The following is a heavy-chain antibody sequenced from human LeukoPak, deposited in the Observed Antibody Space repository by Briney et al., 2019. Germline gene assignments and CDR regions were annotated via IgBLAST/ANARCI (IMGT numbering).Heavy chain of an antibody. CDR2: IYYSGST. D-gene: IGHD2-21*01. Sequence: SQTLSLTCTVSGGSISSGGYYWNWIRQHPGKGLEWIGYIYYSGSTYYNPSLKSRVTISVDTSKNQFSLKLSSVTAADTAVYYCARTPEVGIVDYWGQGTLVTVSS. CDR1: GGSISSGGYY. V-gene: IGHV4-31*03. J-gene: IGHJ4*02. CDR3: ARTPEVGIVDY.